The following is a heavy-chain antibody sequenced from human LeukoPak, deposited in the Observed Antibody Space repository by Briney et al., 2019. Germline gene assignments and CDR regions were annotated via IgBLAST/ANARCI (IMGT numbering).Heavy chain of an antibody. V-gene: IGHV4-4*02. Sequence: PSETLSLTCAVSGGSMGDDSWWSWVRQSPGEGLEWIGEIYHRGKTNYNPSLKSRVTISVDTSKNQFSLKLSSVTAADTAVYYCARGLGYSSSWYSYNWFDHWGQGTLATVSS. D-gene: IGHD6-13*01. J-gene: IGHJ5*02. CDR2: IYHRGKT. CDR1: GGSMGDDSW. CDR3: ARGLGYSSSWYSYNWFDH.